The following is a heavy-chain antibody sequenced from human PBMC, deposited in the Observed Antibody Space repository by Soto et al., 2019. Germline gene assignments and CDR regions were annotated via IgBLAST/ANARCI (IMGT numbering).Heavy chain of an antibody. J-gene: IGHJ3*02. CDR3: ARGRDIVLMEYAILRSVAFVS. V-gene: IGHV4-34*01. CDR2: INHSGST. CDR1: GGSFSGYY. Sequence: SETLSLTFAVYGGSFSGYYWSWIRQPPXKGLEWIGEINHSGSTNYNPSLKSRVTISVDTSKNQFSLKLSSVTAADTAVYYCARGRDIVLMEYAILRSVAFVSRAQGITVTV. D-gene: IGHD2-8*01.